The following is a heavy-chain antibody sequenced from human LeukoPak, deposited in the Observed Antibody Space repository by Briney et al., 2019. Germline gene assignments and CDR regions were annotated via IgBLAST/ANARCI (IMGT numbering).Heavy chain of an antibody. CDR2: ISYDGSNK. J-gene: IGHJ6*02. CDR1: GFTFSSYA. V-gene: IGHV3-30-3*01. Sequence: QPGRSLRLSCAASGFTFSSYAMHWVRQAPGKGLEWVAVISYDGSNKYYADSVKGRFTISRDNSKNTLYLQMNSLRAEDTAVYCCAREDIVVVTASNSVYYYYYGMDVWGQGTTVTVSS. D-gene: IGHD2-21*02. CDR3: AREDIVVVTASNSVYYYYYGMDV.